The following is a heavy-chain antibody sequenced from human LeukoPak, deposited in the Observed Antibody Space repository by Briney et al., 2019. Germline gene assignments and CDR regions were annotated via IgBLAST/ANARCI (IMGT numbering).Heavy chain of an antibody. D-gene: IGHD3-10*01. CDR3: ARHVGYYGSGSYEDY. CDR2: IYYSGST. J-gene: IGHJ4*02. Sequence: SETLSLTCTVSGGSISSSSYYWGWIRQPPGKGLEWIGSIYYSGSTYYNPSLKSRVTISVDTSKNQFSLKLSSVTAADRAVYYCARHVGYYGSGSYEDYWGQGTLVTVSS. CDR1: GGSISSSSYY. V-gene: IGHV4-39*01.